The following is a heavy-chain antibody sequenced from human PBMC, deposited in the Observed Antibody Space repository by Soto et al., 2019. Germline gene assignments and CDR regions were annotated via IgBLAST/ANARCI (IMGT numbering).Heavy chain of an antibody. D-gene: IGHD6-13*01. CDR2: INPAGGTT. Sequence: VKVSCKASGFTFTSYYMHWVRQAPGQGLEWVGIINPAGGTTTYAQRFQGRVTITADESTSTAYMERSSLRSEDTAVYYCARDRKVGCSSWRCFFAYWARGSLVPVSA. CDR1: GFTFTSYY. CDR3: ARDRKVGCSSWRCFFAY. V-gene: IGHV1-46*01. J-gene: IGHJ4*02.